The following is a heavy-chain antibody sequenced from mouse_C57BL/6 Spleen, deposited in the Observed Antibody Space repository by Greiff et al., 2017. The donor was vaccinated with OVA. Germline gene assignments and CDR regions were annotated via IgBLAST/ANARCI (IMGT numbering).Heavy chain of an antibody. CDR2: IYPGDGDT. D-gene: IGHD2-4*01. CDR1: GYAFSSSW. CDR3: ARSGYYDYGYFDY. V-gene: IGHV1-82*01. J-gene: IGHJ2*01. Sequence: QVQLQQSGPELVKPGASVKISCKASGYAFSSSWMNWVKQRPGKGLEWIGRIYPGDGDTNYNGKFKGKATLTADKSSSTAYMQLSSLTSEDSAVYFCARSGYYDYGYFDYWGQGTTLTVSS.